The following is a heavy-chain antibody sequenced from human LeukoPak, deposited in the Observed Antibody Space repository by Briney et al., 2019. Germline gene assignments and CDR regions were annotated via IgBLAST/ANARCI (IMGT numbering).Heavy chain of an antibody. V-gene: IGHV3-30*04. CDR3: ARGGPYSGYDRYYFDY. J-gene: IGHJ4*02. CDR2: ISYDGSNK. Sequence: GGSLRLSCAASGFTFSSYAMHWVRQAPGKGLEWVAVISYDGSNKYYADSVKGRFTISRDNSKNTLYLQMNSLRAEDTAVYYCARGGPYSGYDRYYFDYWGQGTLVTVSS. D-gene: IGHD5-12*01. CDR1: GFTFSSYA.